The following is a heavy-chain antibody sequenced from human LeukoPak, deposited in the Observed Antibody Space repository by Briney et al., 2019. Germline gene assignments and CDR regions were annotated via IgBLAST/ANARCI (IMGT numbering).Heavy chain of an antibody. CDR1: GYSFTSYW. J-gene: IGHJ4*02. CDR3: ARLGDLYYDSSGHYTYYFDY. D-gene: IGHD3-22*01. CDR2: IYPGDSDT. V-gene: IGHV5-51*01. Sequence: GESLKISCKGSGYSFTSYWIGWVRQMPGKGLEWMGIIYPGDSDTRYSPSFQGQVTISADKSISTAYLQWSSLKASDTAMYYCARLGDLYYDSSGHYTYYFDYWGQGTLVTVSS.